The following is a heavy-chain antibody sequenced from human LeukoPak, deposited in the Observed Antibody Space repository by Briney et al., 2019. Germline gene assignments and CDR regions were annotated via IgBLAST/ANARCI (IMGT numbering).Heavy chain of an antibody. CDR3: ARACGGDSSGYYQGGFDY. V-gene: IGHV1-69*05. J-gene: IGHJ4*02. Sequence: SVKVSCKASGGTFSTYSISWVRQAPGQGLEWMGRIIPIFGTANYAQKFHGRVTITTDESTNTAYMELSSLTSEDTAVYYCARACGGDSSGYYQGGFDYWGQGTLVTFSS. CDR2: IIPIFGTA. CDR1: GGTFSTYS. D-gene: IGHD3-22*01.